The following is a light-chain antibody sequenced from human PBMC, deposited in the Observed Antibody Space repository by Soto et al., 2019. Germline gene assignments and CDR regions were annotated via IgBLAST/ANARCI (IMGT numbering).Light chain of an antibody. J-gene: IGKJ1*01. CDR1: QSVSSS. CDR2: DAS. Sequence: EIEMTQSPATLSVSPGERATLSCWASQSVSSSLAWYQQKPGQAPRLLIYDASTRATGFPARFSGSGSGTEFTLTISSLQSEDLAVYYCQQYNNWPRTFGQGTKVEIK. CDR3: QQYNNWPRT. V-gene: IGKV3D-15*01.